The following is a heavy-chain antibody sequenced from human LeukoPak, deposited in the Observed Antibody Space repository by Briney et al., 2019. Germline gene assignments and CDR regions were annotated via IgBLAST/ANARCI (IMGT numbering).Heavy chain of an antibody. CDR2: MNPNSGNT. V-gene: IGHV1-8*03. CDR1: GYTFTSYD. J-gene: IGHJ1*01. D-gene: IGHD4-23*01. Sequence: PEASVKVSCKASGYTFTSYDINWVRQATGQGLEWMGWMNPNSGNTGYAQKFQGRVTITRNTSISTAYMELSSLRSKDTAVYYCARGGWSTVVTLWFQHWGQGTLVTVSS. CDR3: ARGGWSTVVTLWFQH.